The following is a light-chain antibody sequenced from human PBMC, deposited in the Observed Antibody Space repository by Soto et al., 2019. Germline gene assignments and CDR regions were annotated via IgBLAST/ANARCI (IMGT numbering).Light chain of an antibody. Sequence: EIALTQSPVSLSLSPGDRATLSCGASQSVGTKLAWYQQKPGQAPRLLIYGASTRATGIPARFSGDGSGTEFTLTISSLQSEDLAIYYCQQYYDWPQTFGQGTKVDIK. V-gene: IGKV3-15*01. CDR1: QSVGTK. CDR2: GAS. CDR3: QQYYDWPQT. J-gene: IGKJ1*01.